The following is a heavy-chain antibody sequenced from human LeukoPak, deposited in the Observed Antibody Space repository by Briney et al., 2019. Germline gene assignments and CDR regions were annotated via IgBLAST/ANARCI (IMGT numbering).Heavy chain of an antibody. V-gene: IGHV3-30*18. D-gene: IGHD5-18*01. CDR2: ISYDGSNK. J-gene: IGHJ4*02. CDR3: AKENTAMDL. Sequence: GGSLRLSCAASGFTFSSYGMHWVRQAPGKGLEWVAVISYDGSNKYYADSVKGRFTISRDNSKNTLYLQMNSLRAEDTAVYYCAKENTAMDLWGQGTLVTVSS. CDR1: GFTFSSYG.